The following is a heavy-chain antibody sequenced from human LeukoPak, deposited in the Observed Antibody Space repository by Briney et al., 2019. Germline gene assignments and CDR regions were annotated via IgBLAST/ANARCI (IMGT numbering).Heavy chain of an antibody. CDR3: ARDPRYYDFWSGYYSYYYYGMDV. CDR2: ISSSSSYI. Sequence: GGSLRLSCAASGFTFSSYSMNWVRQAPGKGLEWVSSISSSSSYIYYADSVKGRFTISRDNAKNSLYLQMNSLRAEDTAVYYCARDPRYYDFWSGYYSYYYYGMDVWGQGTTVTVSS. V-gene: IGHV3-21*01. J-gene: IGHJ6*02. D-gene: IGHD3-3*01. CDR1: GFTFSSYS.